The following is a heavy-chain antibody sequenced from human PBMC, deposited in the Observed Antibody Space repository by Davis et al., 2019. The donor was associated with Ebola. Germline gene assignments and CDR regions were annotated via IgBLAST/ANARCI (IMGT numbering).Heavy chain of an antibody. CDR2: ISAYNGNT. V-gene: IGHV1-18*04. CDR1: GYTFTGYY. Sequence: ASVKVSCKASGYTFTGYYIHWVRQAPGQGLEWMGWISAYNGNTNYAQKLQGRVTMTTDTSTNTAYMELRSLRSDDTAVYYCARSAITIFGVPMGWFDPWGQGTLVTVSS. CDR3: ARSAITIFGVPMGWFDP. D-gene: IGHD3-3*01. J-gene: IGHJ5*02.